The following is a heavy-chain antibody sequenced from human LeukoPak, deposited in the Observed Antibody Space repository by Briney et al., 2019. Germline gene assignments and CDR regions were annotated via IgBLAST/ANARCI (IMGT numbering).Heavy chain of an antibody. Sequence: ASVEVSCKASGYTFTSYGISWVRQAPGQGLEWMGWISAYNGNTNYAQKLQGRVTMTTDTSTSTAYMELRSLRSDDTAVYYCARDSYYDSSGYVVYWGQGTLVTVSS. CDR2: ISAYNGNT. CDR3: ARDSYYDSSGYVVY. CDR1: GYTFTSYG. V-gene: IGHV1-18*01. J-gene: IGHJ4*02. D-gene: IGHD3-22*01.